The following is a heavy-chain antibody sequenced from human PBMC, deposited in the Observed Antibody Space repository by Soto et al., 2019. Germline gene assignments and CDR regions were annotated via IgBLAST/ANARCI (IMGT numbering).Heavy chain of an antibody. J-gene: IGHJ6*02. CDR3: ASDLSGRADV. V-gene: IGHV3-74*02. CDR2: MNEDGGTT. Sequence: EVQLVESGGGLGRPGGSLRLSCAASGFTFSSYWMHWVRQAPGKGLVWVSRMNEDGGTTDYADSVKGRFTISRDNAKNTLYLQMNSLRVEDTAVYYCASDLSGRADVWGQETTVTVSS. D-gene: IGHD3-10*01. CDR1: GFTFSSYW.